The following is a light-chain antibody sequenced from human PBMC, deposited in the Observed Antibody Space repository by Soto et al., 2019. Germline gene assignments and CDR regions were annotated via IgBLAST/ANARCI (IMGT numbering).Light chain of an antibody. Sequence: DIQMTQSPSTLSASVGDRVTITCRASQSISSWLAWHQQKAGKAPKLLIYKASSLESGVPSRFSGSESGTEFTLTISSLQPDDFATYYCQQYNSYPWTFGQGTKVEI. CDR1: QSISSW. CDR3: QQYNSYPWT. CDR2: KAS. V-gene: IGKV1-5*03. J-gene: IGKJ1*01.